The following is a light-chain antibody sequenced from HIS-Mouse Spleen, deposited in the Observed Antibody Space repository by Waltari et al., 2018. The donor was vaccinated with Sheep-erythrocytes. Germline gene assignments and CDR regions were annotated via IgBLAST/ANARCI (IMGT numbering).Light chain of an antibody. J-gene: IGKJ3*01. CDR2: AAS. V-gene: IGKV1-6*01. CDR1: QGIRND. CDR3: LQDYNYPFT. Sequence: AIQMTQSPSSLSASVGDRVTITCRASQGIRNDVGWYQQKPGKAPKLLIYAASRLQSGVPSRFSGSGSGTDFTLTISSLQPEDFATYYCLQDYNYPFTFGPGTKVDIK.